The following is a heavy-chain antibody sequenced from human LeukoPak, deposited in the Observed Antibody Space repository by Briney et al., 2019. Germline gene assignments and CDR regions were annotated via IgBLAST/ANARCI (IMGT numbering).Heavy chain of an antibody. V-gene: IGHV4-59*01. CDR1: GDSMSTSY. J-gene: IGHJ4*02. Sequence: SETLSLTCTVSGDSMSTSYWSWIRQPLGKGLEWIGYFYHSGTDYNPSLKSRVTISGDMSNNQFSLKLSAVTAADTAIYYCARGWRGDHFDYWGQGTLVSVSS. CDR3: ARGWRGDHFDY. CDR2: FYHSGT. D-gene: IGHD3-16*01.